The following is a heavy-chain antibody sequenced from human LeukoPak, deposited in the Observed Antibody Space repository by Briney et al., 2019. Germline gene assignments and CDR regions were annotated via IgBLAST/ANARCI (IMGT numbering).Heavy chain of an antibody. V-gene: IGHV3-23*01. Sequence: GGSLRLSCAVSGITVSNYGMSWVRQAPGKGLEWVAGISGGGGGTNYADSVKGRFTISGDNSKNTLYLQMNSLRAEDTAVYFCAKRGVVIRVILVGFHKEAYYFDSWGQGALVTVSS. D-gene: IGHD3-22*01. CDR1: GITVSNYG. CDR3: AKRGVVIRVILVGFHKEAYYFDS. CDR2: ISGGGGGT. J-gene: IGHJ4*02.